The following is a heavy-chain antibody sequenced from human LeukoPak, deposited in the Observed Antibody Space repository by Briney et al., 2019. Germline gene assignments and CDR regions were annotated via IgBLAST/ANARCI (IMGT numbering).Heavy chain of an antibody. CDR2: ISWDGGST. V-gene: IGHV3-43*01. CDR1: GFTFEDYT. J-gene: IGHJ5*02. D-gene: IGHD3-10*01. CDR3: AKGASFYGSGNWFDP. Sequence: GGSLRLSCAASGFTFEDYTMHWVRQAPGKGLEWVSLISWDGGSTYYADSVKGRFTISRDNSKNSLYLQMNSLRTEDTALYYCAKGASFYGSGNWFDPWGQGTLVTVSS.